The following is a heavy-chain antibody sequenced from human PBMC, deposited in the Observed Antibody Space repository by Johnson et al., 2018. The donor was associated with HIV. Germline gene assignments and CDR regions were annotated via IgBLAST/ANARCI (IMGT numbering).Heavy chain of an antibody. Sequence: QMQLVESGGGVVQPGRSLSLSCAASGFTFSSYTMHWVRQSPGKGLEWVAFISHDGRNESYADSVKGRFTISRDNSKNTLYLQMNSLRAEDTAVYYCAKGDPVEGDVDDAFDIWGQGTMVTVSS. CDR3: AKGDPVEGDVDDAFDI. J-gene: IGHJ3*02. V-gene: IGHV3-30*04. D-gene: IGHD2-21*01. CDR1: GFTFSSYT. CDR2: ISHDGRNE.